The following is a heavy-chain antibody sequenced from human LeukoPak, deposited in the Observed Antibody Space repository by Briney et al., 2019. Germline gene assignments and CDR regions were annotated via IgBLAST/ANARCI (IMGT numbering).Heavy chain of an antibody. V-gene: IGHV3-30*01. J-gene: IGHJ6*03. Sequence: GRSLRLSCAASGFIFSNFAMHWVRQAPGKGLEWVAVISNDGSYKYYADSMQGRFTVSRDKSKDTLYLQMNSLRAEDTAVYYCARGQHVPGGWGHFYKDVWGKGTTVTVSS. D-gene: IGHD6-6*01. CDR1: GFIFSNFA. CDR2: ISNDGSYK. CDR3: ARGQHVPGGWGHFYKDV.